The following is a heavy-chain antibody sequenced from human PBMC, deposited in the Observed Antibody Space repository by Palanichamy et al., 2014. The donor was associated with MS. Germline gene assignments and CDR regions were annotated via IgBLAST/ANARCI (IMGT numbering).Heavy chain of an antibody. V-gene: IGHV4-38-2*02. CDR2: MYHSGST. CDR1: GYSIRSGYH. CDR3: ARLRGGFFPPDY. J-gene: IGHJ4*02. D-gene: IGHD3-10*01. Sequence: QVQLQESGPGLARPSETLSLSCTVSGYSIRSGYHWGWIRQPPGKGLEWIGNMYHSGSTYYNPSLKSRVTISVDTSKNQLSLKLRFVTAADTAVYCCARLRGGFFPPDYWGQGIPVTVSS.